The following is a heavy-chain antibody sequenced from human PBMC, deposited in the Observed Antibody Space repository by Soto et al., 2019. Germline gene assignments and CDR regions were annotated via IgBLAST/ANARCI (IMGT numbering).Heavy chain of an antibody. Sequence: SETLSLTCAVSGGSISSGGYSWNWIRQPPGKGLEWIGYVYPRGSTSYNPSLQSRVTVSVDTSKNQFSLKLSSVTAADTAVYYCASRPLRTMYYFDSWGPGTLVTVSS. J-gene: IGHJ4*02. V-gene: IGHV4-30-2*01. CDR2: VYPRGST. CDR1: GGSISSGGYS. CDR3: ASRPLRTMYYFDS. D-gene: IGHD6-6*01.